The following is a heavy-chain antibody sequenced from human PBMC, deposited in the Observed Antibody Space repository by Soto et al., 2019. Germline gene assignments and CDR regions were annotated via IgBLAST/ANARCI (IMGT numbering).Heavy chain of an antibody. Sequence: EVQLLESGGGLVQPGGSLRLSCAASGFTLSNYGMNWVRQAPGKVLEWVSGISGSDGSTYYADSVKGRFTISRDNSKNTLYLQMNTLRAEDTAVYYCAKDKYYYWGQGTLGTVSS. CDR1: GFTLSNYG. V-gene: IGHV3-23*01. CDR3: AKDKYYY. D-gene: IGHD3-10*01. J-gene: IGHJ4*02. CDR2: ISGSDGST.